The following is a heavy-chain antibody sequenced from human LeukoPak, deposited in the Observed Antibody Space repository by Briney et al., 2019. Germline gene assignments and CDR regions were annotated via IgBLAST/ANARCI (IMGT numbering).Heavy chain of an antibody. D-gene: IGHD6-6*01. J-gene: IGHJ4*02. CDR2: LSYDGSNK. V-gene: IGHV3-30-3*01. CDR1: GFTFSSYA. CDR3: AREYSSSSGRSFDY. Sequence: GGSLRLSCAASGFTFSSYAMHWVRQAPGKGLEWVAVLSYDGSNKYYADSVKGRFTISRDNSKNTLYLQMNSLRAEDTAVYYCAREYSSSSGRSFDYWGQGTLVIVSS.